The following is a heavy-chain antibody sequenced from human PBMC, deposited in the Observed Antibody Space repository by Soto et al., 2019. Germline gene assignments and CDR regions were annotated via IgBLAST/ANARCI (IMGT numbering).Heavy chain of an antibody. CDR3: ARHSYQTYDILTGYPVPRAFDI. J-gene: IGHJ3*02. D-gene: IGHD3-9*01. CDR1: GGSISSYY. Sequence: SETLSLTCTVSGGSISSYYWSWIRQPPGKGLEWIGYIYYSGSTNYNPSLKSRVTISVDTSKNQFSLKLSSVTAADTAVYYCARHSYQTYDILTGYPVPRAFDIWGQGTMVTVSS. CDR2: IYYSGST. V-gene: IGHV4-59*08.